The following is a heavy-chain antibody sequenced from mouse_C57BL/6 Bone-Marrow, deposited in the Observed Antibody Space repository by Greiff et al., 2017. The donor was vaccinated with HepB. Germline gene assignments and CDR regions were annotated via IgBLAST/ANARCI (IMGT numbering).Heavy chain of an antibody. CDR3: AKNCANDGYYWYFDV. D-gene: IGHD2-3*01. V-gene: IGHV2-5*01. CDR2: IWKGGST. CDR1: GFSLTGYG. J-gene: IGHJ1*03. Sequence: VHLVESGPGLVQPSQCLSITCTASGFSLTGYGVHWVRQSPGKGLEWLGVIWKGGSTDYNAAFVSRLGIIKDNTKSQVFFKSNSLQADDTAAYYCAKNCANDGYYWYFDVWGTGTTVTVSS.